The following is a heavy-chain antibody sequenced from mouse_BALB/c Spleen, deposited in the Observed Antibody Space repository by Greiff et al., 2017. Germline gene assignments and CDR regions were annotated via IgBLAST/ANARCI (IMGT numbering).Heavy chain of an antibody. Sequence: VQLQQSGAELAKPGASVKMSCKASGYTFTSYWMHWVKQRPGQGLEWIGYINPSTGYTEYNQKFKDKATLTADKSSSTAYMQLSSLTSEDSAVYYCARSGDYDYDGGYYFDYWGQGTTLTVSS. D-gene: IGHD2-4*01. CDR1: GYTFTSYW. CDR3: ARSGDYDYDGGYYFDY. CDR2: INPSTGYT. V-gene: IGHV1-7*01. J-gene: IGHJ2*01.